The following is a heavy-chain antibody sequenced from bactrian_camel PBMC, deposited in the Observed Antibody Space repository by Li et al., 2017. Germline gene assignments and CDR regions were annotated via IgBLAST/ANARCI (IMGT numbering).Heavy chain of an antibody. Sequence: HVQLVESGGGSVRDGGSLRLSCAASGFTFSINWMHWVRQAPGKGLEWVSSISGGGTTYYADSVKGRFTISRDNAMNTVSLELNSLTTEDIGMYYCAQDRVYYLGQGTQVTVS. CDR3: AQDRVYY. CDR1: GFTFSINW. J-gene: IGHJ4*01. CDR2: SISGGGTT. V-gene: IGHV3S1*01.